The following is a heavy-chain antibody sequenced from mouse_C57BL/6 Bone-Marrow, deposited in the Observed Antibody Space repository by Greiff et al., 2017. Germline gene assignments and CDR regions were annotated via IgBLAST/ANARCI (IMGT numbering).Heavy chain of an antibody. V-gene: IGHV1-55*01. D-gene: IGHD2-5*01. CDR1: GYTFTSSW. J-gene: IGHJ1*03. Sequence: QVQLQQPGAELVKPGASVKMSCKASGYTFTSSWITWLKQRPGQGLEWIGDIYPGSGSTNYNEKFKSKATLTVDTSSSTAYMQLSSLTSEDSAVYYCARPYYSNYWYFDVWGTGTTVTVSS. CDR3: ARPYYSNYWYFDV. CDR2: IYPGSGST.